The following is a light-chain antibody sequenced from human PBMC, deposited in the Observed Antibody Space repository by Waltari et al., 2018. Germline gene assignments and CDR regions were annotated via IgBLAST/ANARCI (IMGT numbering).Light chain of an antibody. CDR3: SSYTGGSTFYV. CDR1: SSDVGNYNY. CDR2: GVS. J-gene: IGLJ1*01. V-gene: IGLV2-14*01. Sequence: QSALTQPASVSGSPGQSITIPCTGTSSDVGNYNYVSWYQQHPGKVPKLIIYGVSNRPSGVSNRFSGSKSGNTASLTISGLQAEDEADYCCSSYTGGSTFYVFGTGTKVAVL.